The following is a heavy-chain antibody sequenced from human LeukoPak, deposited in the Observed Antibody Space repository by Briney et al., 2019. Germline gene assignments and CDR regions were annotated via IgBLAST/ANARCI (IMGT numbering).Heavy chain of an antibody. Sequence: GGSLRLSCAASGFTFTTYAISSVRQAPGKGLEWVSAISGSGGSTYYADSVKGRFTISRDNSKNTLYLQMNSLRTEDTAVYYCAKAVSAYYFDYWGQGTLVTVSS. CDR1: GFTFTTYA. J-gene: IGHJ4*02. CDR2: ISGSGGST. CDR3: AKAVSAYYFDY. D-gene: IGHD6-19*01. V-gene: IGHV3-23*01.